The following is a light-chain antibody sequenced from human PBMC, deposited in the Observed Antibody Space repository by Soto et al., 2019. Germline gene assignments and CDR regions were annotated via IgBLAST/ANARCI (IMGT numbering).Light chain of an antibody. CDR3: SSYAGTKIA. J-gene: IGLJ2*01. Sequence: QSALTQPPSASGSPGQSVTISCTGTSSDVGGYNYVSWYQQHPGKAPKLMIYDVSKRPSGVPERFSGSKSGNTASLTVSGLQAEDEADYYCSSYAGTKIAFGGGTKVTVL. CDR2: DVS. CDR1: SSDVGGYNY. V-gene: IGLV2-8*01.